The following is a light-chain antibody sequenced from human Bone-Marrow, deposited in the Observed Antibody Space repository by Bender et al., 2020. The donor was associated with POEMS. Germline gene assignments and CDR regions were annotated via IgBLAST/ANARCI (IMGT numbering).Light chain of an antibody. CDR3: SSYTSTSTWV. J-gene: IGLJ3*02. Sequence: QSVLTQPPSASETPGQSVTISCSGGSSNIGSNYVYWYVQFPGTAPKLLIYHNSQRPSGVPDRFSGSRSGTSTSLAISGLQSEDEGDYYCSSYTSTSTWVFGGGTRLTVL. V-gene: IGLV1-47*02. CDR2: HNS. CDR1: SSNIGSNY.